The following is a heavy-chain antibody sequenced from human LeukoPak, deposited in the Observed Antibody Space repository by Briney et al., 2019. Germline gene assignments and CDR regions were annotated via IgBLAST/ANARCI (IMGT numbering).Heavy chain of an antibody. CDR3: AKVGYCSSTNCYARQFAP. CDR1: GLTFSSYA. J-gene: IGHJ5*02. CDR2: ISGSGGTP. Sequence: GGSLRLSCAASGLTFSSYAMSWVRQAPGKGLEWVSTISGSGGTPYYADSVKGRFTISRDNSKNTLYLQMNSLRAEDTAVYYCAKVGYCSSTNCYARQFAPWGQGTLVTVSS. V-gene: IGHV3-23*01. D-gene: IGHD2-2*01.